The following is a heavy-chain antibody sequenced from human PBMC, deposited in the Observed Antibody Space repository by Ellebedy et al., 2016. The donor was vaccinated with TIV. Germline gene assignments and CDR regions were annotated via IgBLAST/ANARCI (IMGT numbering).Heavy chain of an antibody. D-gene: IGHD1-26*01. Sequence: PGGSLRLSCAASAFSFSSYWMHWVRQGPGKGLVWVSRINSDGSSTSYADSVKGRFTISRDNDKNTLYLQMNSLRAEDTAVYYCAKGGSYVIDYWGQGTLVTVSS. CDR1: AFSFSSYW. J-gene: IGHJ4*02. V-gene: IGHV3-74*01. CDR2: INSDGSST. CDR3: AKGGSYVIDY.